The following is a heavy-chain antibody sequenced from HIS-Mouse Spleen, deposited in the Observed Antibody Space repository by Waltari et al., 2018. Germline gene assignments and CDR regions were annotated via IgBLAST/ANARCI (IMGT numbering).Heavy chain of an antibody. D-gene: IGHD3-10*01. V-gene: IGHV3-9*01. CDR2: ISWNSGSI. CDR3: AKDTAPDYYGSGSYFDY. J-gene: IGHJ4*02. Sequence: EVQLVESGGGLVQPGRSLRLSCAASGFTFDDYAMHWVRQAPGKGLEWVSGISWNSGSIGYADSVKGRFTISRDNAKNSLYLQMNSLRAEDTALYYCAKDTAPDYYGSGSYFDYWGQGTLVTVSS. CDR1: GFTFDDYA.